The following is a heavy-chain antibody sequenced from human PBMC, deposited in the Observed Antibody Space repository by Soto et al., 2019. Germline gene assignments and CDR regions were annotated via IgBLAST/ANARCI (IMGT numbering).Heavy chain of an antibody. CDR2: TSYDGSNK. D-gene: IGHD2-2*02. Sequence: PGGSLRLSCAASGFTFSNYAMHWVRQAPGNGLEWVAVTSYDGSNKYYADSVKGRFTISRDNSKSTLYLQINSLRTEHTAVFYCARGGIWXGYCSSTSCYTEYYFDYWGQGTLVTVSS. V-gene: IGHV3-30-3*01. J-gene: IGHJ4*02. CDR3: ARGGIWXGYCSSTSCYTEYYFDY. CDR1: GFTFSNYA.